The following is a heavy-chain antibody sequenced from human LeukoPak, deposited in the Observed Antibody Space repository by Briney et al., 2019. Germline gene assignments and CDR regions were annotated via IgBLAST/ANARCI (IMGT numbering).Heavy chain of an antibody. Sequence: SETLSLTCTVSGGSISSYYWSWIRQPPGKGLEWIGYIYYSGSTNYNPSLKSRVTISVDTSKNQFSLKLSSVTAADTAVYYCVRGGMATINYWGQGTLVTVSS. CDR2: IYYSGST. D-gene: IGHD5-24*01. CDR3: VRGGMATINY. CDR1: GGSISSYY. J-gene: IGHJ4*02. V-gene: IGHV4-59*01.